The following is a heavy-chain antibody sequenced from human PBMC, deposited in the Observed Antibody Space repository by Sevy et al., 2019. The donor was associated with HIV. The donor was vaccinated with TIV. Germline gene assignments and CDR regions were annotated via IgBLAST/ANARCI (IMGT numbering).Heavy chain of an antibody. CDR3: TTTWSGYYSVARFDH. J-gene: IGHJ4*02. Sequence: GGSLRLSCAASGFTFNNAWMSWVRQAPGKGLEWVGHIKSKTDGGTTDYAAPVKGRFTVSRDDSKNTLYLQMNSLKTEDTAVYYCTTTWSGYYSVARFDHWGQGTLVTVSS. CDR2: IKSKTDGGTT. D-gene: IGHD3-3*01. CDR1: GFTFNNAW. V-gene: IGHV3-15*01.